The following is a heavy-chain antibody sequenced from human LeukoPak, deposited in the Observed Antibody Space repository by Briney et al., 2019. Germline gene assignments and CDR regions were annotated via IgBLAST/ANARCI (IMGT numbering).Heavy chain of an antibody. J-gene: IGHJ4*02. V-gene: IGHV3-21*01. D-gene: IGHD3-3*01. CDR1: GFTFSSYS. CDR2: ISSSSSYI. CDR3: ARDVYYDFWSGVDY. Sequence: GGSLRLSCAASGFTFSSYSMNWVRQAPGKGLEWVSSISSSSSYIYYADSVKGRFTISRDNAKNSLYLQMNSLRAKDTAVYYCARDVYYDFWSGVDYWGQGTLVTVSS.